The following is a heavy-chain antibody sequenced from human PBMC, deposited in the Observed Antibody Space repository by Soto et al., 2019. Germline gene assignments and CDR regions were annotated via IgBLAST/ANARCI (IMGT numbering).Heavy chain of an antibody. J-gene: IGHJ4*02. V-gene: IGHV1-69*02. Sequence: QVQLVQSGTEVKKPGSSVNVASKASGDTFNRYTISWVRQAPGQGLEWMGRIIPMSPMPIYAQKFRGRVTFTADKSTTSVYMELSSLTSDDTAVYYCARGEGGNGNWYASWGQVTLVTVSS. CDR1: GDTFNRYT. D-gene: IGHD2-15*01. CDR3: ARGEGGNGNWYAS. CDR2: IIPMSPMP.